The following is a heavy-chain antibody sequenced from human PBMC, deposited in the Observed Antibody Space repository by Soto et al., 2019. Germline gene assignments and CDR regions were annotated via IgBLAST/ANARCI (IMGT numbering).Heavy chain of an antibody. J-gene: IGHJ4*02. CDR1: GYTFTDYY. CDR2: IKPNNGGT. Sequence: QVQLVQSGADLKKPGASVKVSCKASGYTFTDYYMHWVRQAPGQGLEWMGWIKPNNGGTSYAQKFEGWVTMTRDTSISTAYMEVRRLTSDDTAVYYCARGSPTTTPFDYWGQGTLVTVSS. CDR3: ARGSPTTTPFDY. V-gene: IGHV1-2*04. D-gene: IGHD1-1*01.